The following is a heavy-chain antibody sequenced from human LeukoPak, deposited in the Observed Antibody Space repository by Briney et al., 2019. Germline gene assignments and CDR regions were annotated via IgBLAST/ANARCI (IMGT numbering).Heavy chain of an antibody. Sequence: GESLRLSCAASGLTFRLYGMSWVRQTPGKGLQWVSTIDGPGRITLYADSVKGRFTISRDNPKDTMYLQMSSLRAEDTALYYCAKAQAGGFNYGPFDYWGQGSLVTVSS. CDR2: IDGPGRIT. V-gene: IGHV3-23*01. J-gene: IGHJ4*02. D-gene: IGHD5-18*01. CDR3: AKAQAGGFNYGPFDY. CDR1: GLTFRLYG.